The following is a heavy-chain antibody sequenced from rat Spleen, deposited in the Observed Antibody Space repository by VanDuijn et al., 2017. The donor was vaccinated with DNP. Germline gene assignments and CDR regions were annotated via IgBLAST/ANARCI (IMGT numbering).Heavy chain of an antibody. J-gene: IGHJ3*01. CDR2: ISYTGGS. D-gene: IGHD1-1*01. CDR1: GFTFSDYY. V-gene: IGHV5-22*01. Sequence: EVQLVESGGGLVQPGRSLKLSCAASGFTFSDYYMAWVRQAPTKGLEWVAYISYTGGSYYGDSVEGRFTISNDNAKTTLSLQMNSLRSEDMATYYCARPMDYYSGGFAYWGQGTLVTVSS. CDR3: ARPMDYYSGGFAY.